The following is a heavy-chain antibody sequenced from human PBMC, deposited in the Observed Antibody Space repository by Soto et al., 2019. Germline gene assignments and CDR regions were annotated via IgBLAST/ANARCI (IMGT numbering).Heavy chain of an antibody. CDR2: ISAYNGNT. J-gene: IGHJ1*01. V-gene: IGHV1-18*01. D-gene: IGHD2-15*01. CDR1: GYTFTSHG. Sequence: QVPLVQSGAEVKKPGASVKVSCRASGYTFTSHGISWVRQAPGQGLEWMGRISAYNGNTNYAQNLQDRVTMTTDTSTSTAYMELRSLTSDDTALYYCARDQADCSGGSCYSAEYFQHWGQGTLVTVSS. CDR3: ARDQADCSGGSCYSAEYFQH.